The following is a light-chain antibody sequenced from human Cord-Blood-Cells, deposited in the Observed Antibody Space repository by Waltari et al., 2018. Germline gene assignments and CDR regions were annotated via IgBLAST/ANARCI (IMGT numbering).Light chain of an antibody. CDR1: SRDVGGYNY. Sequence: QSALTQPPSASGSPGQSVTTSCTGTSRDVGGYNYVSWYHQHPGKAPKLMIYEVSKRPAGVPDRFSGSKSGNTASLTVSGLQAEDEADYYCSSYAGSNKRVFGGGTKLTVL. J-gene: IGLJ3*02. CDR2: EVS. V-gene: IGLV2-8*01. CDR3: SSYAGSNKRV.